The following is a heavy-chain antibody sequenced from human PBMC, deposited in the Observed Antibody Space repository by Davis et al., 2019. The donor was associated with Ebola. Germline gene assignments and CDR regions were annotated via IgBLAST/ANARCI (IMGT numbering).Heavy chain of an antibody. V-gene: IGHV4-39*01. D-gene: IGHD3-3*01. CDR1: GGSISSSSYY. Sequence: SETLSLTCTVSGGSISSSSYYWGWIRQPPGKGLEWIGSIYYSGSTYYNPSLKSRVTISVDTSKNQFSLKLSSVTAADTAVYYCARHLKPADRFLEWLIFGYWGQGTLVTVSS. CDR3: ARHLKPADRFLEWLIFGY. CDR2: IYYSGST. J-gene: IGHJ4*02.